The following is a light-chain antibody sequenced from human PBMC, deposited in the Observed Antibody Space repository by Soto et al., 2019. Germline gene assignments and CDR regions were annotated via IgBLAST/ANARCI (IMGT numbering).Light chain of an antibody. J-gene: IGKJ2*01. CDR1: QSVSSSY. V-gene: IGKV3-20*01. Sequence: EIVLTQSPGTLSLSPGERATLSGRASQSVSSSYLAWYQQKPGQAPRLLIYGASSRATGIPDRFSGSGSGTDFTLTISRLEPADFAVYYCQQYGSSPETFGQGTKLEIK. CDR2: GAS. CDR3: QQYGSSPET.